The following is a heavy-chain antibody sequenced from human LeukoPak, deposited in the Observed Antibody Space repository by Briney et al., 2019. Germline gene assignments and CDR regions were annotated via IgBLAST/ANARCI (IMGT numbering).Heavy chain of an antibody. J-gene: IGHJ3*02. Sequence: GGSLRLSCAASGFTFSGYWMHWVRQAPGKGLVWVSRINGDGSGTNYDDSVKGRFTISRDNAKNTLYLQMNSLRAEDTAMYYCARGGYTYGPATLGALDIWGPGTMVPVSS. V-gene: IGHV3-74*01. CDR2: INGDGSGT. CDR1: GFTFSGYW. D-gene: IGHD5-18*01. CDR3: ARGGYTYGPATLGALDI.